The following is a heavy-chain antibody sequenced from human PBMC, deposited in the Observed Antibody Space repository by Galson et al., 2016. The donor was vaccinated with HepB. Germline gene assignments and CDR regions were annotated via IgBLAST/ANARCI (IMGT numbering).Heavy chain of an antibody. D-gene: IGHD2-2*01. Sequence: SLRLSCAASGFTFRDYYMSWIRQGPGRGLEWVSYISSSGGTIYYADSVKGRFTISRDNAKNSMFLQMNSLRAEDTAVYSCARWVLPPAGGLGYYYGMDVWGQGTTVTVYS. CDR3: ARWVLPPAGGLGYYYGMDV. CDR1: GFTFRDYY. CDR2: ISSSGGTI. J-gene: IGHJ6*02. V-gene: IGHV3-11*01.